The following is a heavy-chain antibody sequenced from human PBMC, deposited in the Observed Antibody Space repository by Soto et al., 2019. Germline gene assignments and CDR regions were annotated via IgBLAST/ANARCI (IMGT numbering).Heavy chain of an antibody. CDR2: IYYSGST. Sequence: QVQLQESGPGLVKPSETLSLTCTVSGGSISSYYWSWIRQPPGKGLEWIGYIYYSGSTNYNPSLQSRVTISVDTSKNQFSLKLSSVTAADTAVYYCARRWGWSVDYWGQGTLVTVSS. CDR3: ARRWGWSVDY. D-gene: IGHD6-19*01. J-gene: IGHJ4*02. CDR1: GGSISSYY. V-gene: IGHV4-59*08.